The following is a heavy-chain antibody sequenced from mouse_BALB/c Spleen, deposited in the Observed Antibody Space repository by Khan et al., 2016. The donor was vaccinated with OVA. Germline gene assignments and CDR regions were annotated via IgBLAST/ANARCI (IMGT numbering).Heavy chain of an antibody. J-gene: IGHJ1*01. D-gene: IGHD3-1*01. CDR1: GFTFSNLG. CDR3: ARSGGNFHWYFDV. Sequence: DVQLVESGGGLVQPGGSRKLSCAASGFTFSNLGMHWVRQAPKKGLEWVAYMSSGSSTIYYVDTVKGRFTISRDNLKNILFLQMTSLRSEDTAMYYCARSGGNFHWYFDVWGAGTSVTVSS. CDR2: MSSGSSTI. V-gene: IGHV5-17*02.